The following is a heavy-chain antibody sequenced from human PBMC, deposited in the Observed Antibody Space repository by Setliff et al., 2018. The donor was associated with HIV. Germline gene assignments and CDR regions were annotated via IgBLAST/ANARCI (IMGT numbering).Heavy chain of an antibody. V-gene: IGHV4-59*01. CDR1: GGSISSYY. CDR2: IYYSENT. D-gene: IGHD6-13*01. J-gene: IGHJ4*02. Sequence: PSETLSLTCNVSGGSISSYYWNWIRQPPGKGLEWIGYIYYSENTNYNPSLKSRVIISVDTSKNQFSLKLNSVTAADTAVYYCSRGGGYSSSPSLWGQGTLVTVSS. CDR3: SRGGGYSSSPSL.